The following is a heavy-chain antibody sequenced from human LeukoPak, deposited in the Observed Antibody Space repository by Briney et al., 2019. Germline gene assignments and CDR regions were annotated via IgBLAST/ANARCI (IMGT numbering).Heavy chain of an antibody. V-gene: IGHV4-34*01. CDR1: GGSFSGYY. Sequence: SETLSLTCAVYGGSFSGYYWSWIRQPPGKGLEWIGEINHSGSTNYNPSLKSRVTISVDTSKNQFSLKLSSVTAADTAVYYCARQGRRFGHTNYYMDVWGKGTTVTISS. J-gene: IGHJ6*03. D-gene: IGHD3-10*01. CDR2: INHSGST. CDR3: ARQGRRFGHTNYYMDV.